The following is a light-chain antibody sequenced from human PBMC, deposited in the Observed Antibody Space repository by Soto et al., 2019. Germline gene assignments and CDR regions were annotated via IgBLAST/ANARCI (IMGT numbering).Light chain of an antibody. CDR2: EGS. Sequence: QFVLTQPASVSGAPGQSLTISCTGTSSDVGSYNLVSWYQQHPGKAPKLMIYEGSKRPSGVPNRFSCSKSGNTASLTISGLKAEDEADYYCGSYAGTRGVFGTGNKVTV. V-gene: IGLV2-23*01. J-gene: IGLJ1*01. CDR1: SSDVGSYNL. CDR3: GSYAGTRGV.